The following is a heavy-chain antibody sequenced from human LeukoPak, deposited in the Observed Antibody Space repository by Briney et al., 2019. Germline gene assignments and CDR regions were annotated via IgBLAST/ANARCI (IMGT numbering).Heavy chain of an antibody. V-gene: IGHV3-74*01. CDR3: ATDEAATGRLDY. J-gene: IGHJ4*02. CDR2: INSDGSST. Sequence: GGSLRLSCAASGFNFRNYWMHWVRQAPGKGLVWVSRINSDGSSTSYADSVKGRFTISRDNAENNLSLQINSLRAEDTAVYYCATDEAATGRLDYWGQGTLVTDSS. CDR1: GFNFRNYW. D-gene: IGHD1-1*01.